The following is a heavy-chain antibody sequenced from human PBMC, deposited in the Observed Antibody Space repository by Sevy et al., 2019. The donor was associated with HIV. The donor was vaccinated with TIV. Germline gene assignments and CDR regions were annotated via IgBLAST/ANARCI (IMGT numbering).Heavy chain of an antibody. CDR3: TTYRGQWELGGRYFDY. D-gene: IGHD1-26*01. CDR1: GFTFTNAW. V-gene: IGHV3-15*01. Sequence: GGSLRLSCAASGFTFTNAWMSWARQAPGKGLEWVGRMKTKTDGGKRDYAAPVKGRFSISRDDSKNTLYLQMISLKTEDTAVYFCTTYRGQWELGGRYFDYWGQGTLVTVSS. CDR2: MKTKTDGGKR. J-gene: IGHJ4*02.